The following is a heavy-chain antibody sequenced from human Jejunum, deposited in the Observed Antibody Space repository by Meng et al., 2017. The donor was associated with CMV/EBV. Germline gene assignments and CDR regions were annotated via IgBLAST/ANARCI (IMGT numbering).Heavy chain of an antibody. CDR3: ARDPTPDGSDY. J-gene: IGHJ4*02. CDR1: GASISDSSYY. V-gene: IGHV4-39*07. D-gene: IGHD3-10*01. CDR2: VYYSGST. Sequence: QLPLEESGPGLVKPSETLSLTCTMSGASISDSSYYWGWIRQPPGKGLEWIGSVYYSGSTYYNPSLESRVTISVDTSKNQFSLKLTSVTAADTATYYCARDPTPDGSDYWGRGTLVTVSS.